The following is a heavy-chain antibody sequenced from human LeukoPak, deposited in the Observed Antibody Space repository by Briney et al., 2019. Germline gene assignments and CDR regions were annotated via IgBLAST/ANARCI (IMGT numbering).Heavy chain of an antibody. D-gene: IGHD4-17*01. CDR1: GGTFSSYA. V-gene: IGHV1-69*13. J-gene: IGHJ1*01. CDR3: ASKKSYGDYPGYFQH. CDR2: IIPIFGTA. Sequence: SVKVSCKASGGTFSSYAISWVRQAPGQGLEWMGGIIPIFGTANYAQKFQGRVTITADESTSTAYMELSSLRSEDTAVYYCASKKSYGDYPGYFQHWGQGTLVTVSS.